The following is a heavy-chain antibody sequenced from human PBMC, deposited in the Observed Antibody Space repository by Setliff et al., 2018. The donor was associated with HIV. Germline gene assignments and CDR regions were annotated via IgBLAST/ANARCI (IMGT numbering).Heavy chain of an antibody. CDR2: IHYGGFF. D-gene: IGHD3-10*01. CDR3: ARPALGIGGGSRFDN. J-gene: IGHJ4*02. Sequence: LSLTCTVSGGSFRSSRYYWGWIRQPPGKGLEWTGNIHYGGFFWYSPSLKSRVTISVDTSKNQFSLKLSSVTAADTAVYYCARPALGIGGGSRFDNWGQGTRVTVSS. V-gene: IGHV4-39*01. CDR1: GGSFRSSRYY.